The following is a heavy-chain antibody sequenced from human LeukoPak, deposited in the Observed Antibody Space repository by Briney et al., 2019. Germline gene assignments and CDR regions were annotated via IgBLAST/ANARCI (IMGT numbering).Heavy chain of an antibody. CDR2: IKQDGSEK. D-gene: IGHD6-25*01. CDR3: APFSSGY. V-gene: IGHV3-7*01. Sequence: GGSLRLSCAASGFSFSTFAMSWVRQAPGKGLEWVANIKQDGSEKYYVDSVKGRFTISRDNAKNSLYLQMNSLRAEDTAVYYCAPFSSGYWGQGTLVTVSS. CDR1: GFSFSTFA. J-gene: IGHJ4*02.